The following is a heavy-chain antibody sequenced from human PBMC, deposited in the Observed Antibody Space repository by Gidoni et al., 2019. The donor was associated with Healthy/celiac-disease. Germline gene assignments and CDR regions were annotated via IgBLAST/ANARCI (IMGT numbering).Heavy chain of an antibody. Sequence: EVQLVESGGGLVQPGGSLRLSCAASGFTFSSYAMSWVRQAPGKGLEWVSAISGSGGSTYYADSVKGRFTISRDNSKNTLYLQMNSLRAEDTAVYYCAKDLDRSHYYDSSGYTLPSWYFDLWGRGTLVTVSS. J-gene: IGHJ2*01. D-gene: IGHD3-22*01. CDR2: ISGSGGST. CDR1: GFTFSSYA. CDR3: AKDLDRSHYYDSSGYTLPSWYFDL. V-gene: IGHV3-23*04.